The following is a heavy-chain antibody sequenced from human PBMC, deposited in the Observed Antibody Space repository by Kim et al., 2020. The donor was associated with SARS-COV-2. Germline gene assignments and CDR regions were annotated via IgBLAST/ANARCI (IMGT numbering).Heavy chain of an antibody. J-gene: IGHJ4*02. CDR3: LGGFYFDY. CDR1: GHFFTRDS. V-gene: IGHV1-3*01. Sequence: ASVKVSCKTSGHFFTRDSIHWVRQAPGQGLEWMGGIDCGNGNTIYSQKFQGIVTFTTDTAASTAYMELSFLRSEDSAVYYFLGGFYFDYWGQGTLVTVSS. D-gene: IGHD3-16*01. CDR2: IDCGNGNT.